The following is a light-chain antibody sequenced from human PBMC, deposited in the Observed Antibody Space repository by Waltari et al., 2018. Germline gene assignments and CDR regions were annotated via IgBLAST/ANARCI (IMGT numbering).Light chain of an antibody. Sequence: EIVLTQSPGTLSLAPGERATLSCRASQSVSRTLAWYQQKPGQAPSLLIYAASTRATVIPDMFSGSGSGADFSLTISRLEPEDFAVYYCQHYVRLPATFGQGTKVEIK. CDR3: QHYVRLPAT. J-gene: IGKJ1*01. V-gene: IGKV3-20*01. CDR2: AAS. CDR1: QSVSRT.